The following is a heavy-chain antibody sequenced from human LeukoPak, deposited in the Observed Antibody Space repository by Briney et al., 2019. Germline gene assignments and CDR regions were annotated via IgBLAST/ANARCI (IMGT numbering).Heavy chain of an antibody. J-gene: IGHJ4*02. CDR3: ARGRGGYVIDY. V-gene: IGHV4-34*01. D-gene: IGHD5-12*01. CDR2: INHSGST. CDR1: GGSISSYY. Sequence: SETLSLTCTVSGGSISSYYWSWIRQPPGKGLGWIGEINHSGSTNYNPSLKSRVTISVDTSKNQFSLKLSSVTAADTAVYYCARGRGGYVIDYWGQGTLVTVSS.